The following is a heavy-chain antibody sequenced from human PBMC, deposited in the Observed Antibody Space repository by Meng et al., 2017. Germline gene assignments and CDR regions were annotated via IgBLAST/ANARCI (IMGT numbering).Heavy chain of an antibody. V-gene: IGHV3-21*01. D-gene: IGHD3-9*01. CDR2: ISSSSSYI. CDR3: ARDSSLRYFDWLAYAFDI. Sequence: GESLKISCAASGFTFSSYEMNWVRQAPGKGLEWVSSISSSSSYIYYADSVKGRFTISGDNAKNSLYLQMNSLRAEDTAVYYCARDSSLRYFDWLAYAFDIWGQGTMVTVSS. J-gene: IGHJ3*02. CDR1: GFTFSSYE.